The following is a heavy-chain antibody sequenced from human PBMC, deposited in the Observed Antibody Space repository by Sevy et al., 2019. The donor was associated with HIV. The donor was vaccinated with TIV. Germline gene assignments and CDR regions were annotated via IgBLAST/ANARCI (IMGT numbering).Heavy chain of an antibody. Sequence: GGSLRLSCAASGFTFSSYAMSWVRQAPGKGLEWVSSISGSGSFTYYADSVKGHVTISRDNSKNTLYLQMTSLRAEDMAVYYCAKEGQGEYYDSSGSFDYWGQGTLVTVSS. CDR2: ISGSGSFT. V-gene: IGHV3-23*01. CDR1: GFTFSSYA. D-gene: IGHD3-22*01. J-gene: IGHJ4*02. CDR3: AKEGQGEYYDSSGSFDY.